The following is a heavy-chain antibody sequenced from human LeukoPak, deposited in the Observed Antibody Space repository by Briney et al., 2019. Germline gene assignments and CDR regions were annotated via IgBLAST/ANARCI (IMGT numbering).Heavy chain of an antibody. CDR3: AKDPLQYGSGSHYFDY. CDR1: GFTFSSYG. Sequence: GGSLRLSCAASGFTFSSYGMHWVRQAPGKGLEWVAFIWYDGNDKYYADSVKGRFTISRDSSKNTLYLQMNSLRDEDTAVYYCAKDPLQYGSGSHYFDYWGQGTLVTVSS. CDR2: IWYDGNDK. J-gene: IGHJ4*02. D-gene: IGHD3-10*01. V-gene: IGHV3-30*02.